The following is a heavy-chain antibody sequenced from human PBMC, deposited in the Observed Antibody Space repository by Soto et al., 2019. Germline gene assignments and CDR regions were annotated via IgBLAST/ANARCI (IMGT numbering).Heavy chain of an antibody. CDR2: IYSGGST. J-gene: IGHJ2*01. D-gene: IGHD4-17*01. CDR3: ARDLTFDYGKNWYFDL. Sequence: GGSLRLSCAASGFTVSSNYMSWVRQAPGKGLEWVSVIYSGGSTYYADSVKGRFTISRDNSKNTLYLQMNSLRAEDTAVYYCARDLTFDYGKNWYFDLWGRGTLVTVSS. V-gene: IGHV3-66*01. CDR1: GFTVSSNY.